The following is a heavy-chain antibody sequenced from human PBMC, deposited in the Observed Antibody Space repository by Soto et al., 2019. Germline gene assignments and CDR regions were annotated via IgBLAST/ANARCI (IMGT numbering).Heavy chain of an antibody. CDR3: ARRRAIDYVGSHHPYSFGW. CDR1: GASIITDSYV. V-gene: IGHV4-39*01. Sequence: NPSETLSLTCTVSGASIITDSYVWVWIRQSPRRGLELIGSISYSGSTYDNPSLQRRITMSIDASQNQFSLKLTSVSTADTAVYYCARRRAIDYVGSHHPYSFGWWGQRALVPLSS. CDR2: ISYSGST. J-gene: IGHJ4*02. D-gene: IGHD4-17*01.